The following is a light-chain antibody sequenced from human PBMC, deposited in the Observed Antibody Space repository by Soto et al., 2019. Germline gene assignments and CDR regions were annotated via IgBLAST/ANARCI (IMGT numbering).Light chain of an antibody. CDR3: ETWDSNSRV. CDR2: LTDTGGY. Sequence: QPVLTQSSSASASLGSSVKLTCTLSSGHSSYIIAWHQQQPGKAPRYLMKLTDTGGYNKGSGVPDRFSGSSSGADRYLTISNLQSEDEADYYCETWDSNSRVFGGGTKLTVL. V-gene: IGLV4-60*03. J-gene: IGLJ3*02. CDR1: SGHSSYI.